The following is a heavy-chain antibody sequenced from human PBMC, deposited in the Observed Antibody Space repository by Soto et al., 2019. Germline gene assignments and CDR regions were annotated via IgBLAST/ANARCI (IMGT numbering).Heavy chain of an antibody. Sequence: GASVKVSCKASGYTFTSYGVSWVRQAPGQGLEWMGWISAYNGNTNYAQKLQGRVTMTTDTSTSTAYMELRSLRSDDTAVCYCAIPGVAARPRYYYYGMDVWGQGTTVTVSS. CDR1: GYTFTSYG. V-gene: IGHV1-18*01. CDR2: ISAYNGNT. D-gene: IGHD6-6*01. CDR3: AIPGVAARPRYYYYGMDV. J-gene: IGHJ6*02.